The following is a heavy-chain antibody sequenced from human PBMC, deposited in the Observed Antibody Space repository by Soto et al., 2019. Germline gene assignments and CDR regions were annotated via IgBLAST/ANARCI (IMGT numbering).Heavy chain of an antibody. CDR1: GFTFSSYW. Sequence: PGGSLRLFCAASGFTFSSYWMTWVRQAPGKGLEWVANIKQDGSEKYYVDSVKGRFAISRDNARNSLYLQMNSLRAEDTAVYYCTTENFDYWGQGTLVTVSS. CDR2: IKQDGSEK. V-gene: IGHV3-7*01. J-gene: IGHJ4*02. CDR3: TTENFDY.